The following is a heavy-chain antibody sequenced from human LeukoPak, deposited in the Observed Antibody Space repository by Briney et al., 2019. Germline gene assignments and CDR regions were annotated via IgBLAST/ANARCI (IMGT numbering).Heavy chain of an antibody. CDR1: GGSVSSDSYF. CDR3: ARDPGARRGYYFDY. J-gene: IGHJ4*02. CDR2: IYYSGST. Sequence: SETLSLTCTASGGSVSSDSYFWSWIRQPPGRGLEGFGYIYYSGSTNYNPSLKSRVTISVDTSKNQFSLKLSPVTAADTAVYYCARDPGARRGYYFDYWGQGTLVTVSS. D-gene: IGHD7-27*01. V-gene: IGHV4-61*01.